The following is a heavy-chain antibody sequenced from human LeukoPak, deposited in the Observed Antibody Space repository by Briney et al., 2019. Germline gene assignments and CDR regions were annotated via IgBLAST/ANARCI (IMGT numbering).Heavy chain of an antibody. CDR2: IYYSGST. Sequence: SETLSLTCTVSGGSISSYYWSWIRQPPGQGLEWIGYIYYSGSTNYNPSLKSRVTISVDTSKNQFSLKLSSVTAADTAVYYCATVGRGWELFRTKNWFDPWGQGTLVTVSS. D-gene: IGHD1-26*01. CDR3: ATVGRGWELFRTKNWFDP. J-gene: IGHJ5*02. CDR1: GGSISSYY. V-gene: IGHV4-59*01.